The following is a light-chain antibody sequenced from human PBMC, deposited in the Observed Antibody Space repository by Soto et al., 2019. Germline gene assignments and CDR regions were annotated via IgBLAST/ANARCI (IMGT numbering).Light chain of an antibody. CDR1: QSVTTW. V-gene: IGKV1-5*03. CDR3: QQYSTSPIT. Sequence: DIQMTQSPSTLSASVGDRVTITFRASQSVTTWLEWYQQKPGKAPKLLIYKASNLESGLPSRFTGSGSGTEFTLTISSLQSDDFDTYYCQQYSTSPITFGQGTRLEIK. J-gene: IGKJ5*01. CDR2: KAS.